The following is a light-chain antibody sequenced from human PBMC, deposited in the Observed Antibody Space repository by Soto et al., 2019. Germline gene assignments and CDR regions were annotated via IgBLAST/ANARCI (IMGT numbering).Light chain of an antibody. CDR1: QSVSSSY. Sequence: EVVMTQSPATLSVSPGERATLSCRASQSVSSSYLAWYQQKPGQAPRLPIYGASTRATGIPARFSGSGSGTEFTLTISSLQSEDFAVYYCQQYNNWPRTFGQGTKVDIK. J-gene: IGKJ1*01. V-gene: IGKV3-15*01. CDR3: QQYNNWPRT. CDR2: GAS.